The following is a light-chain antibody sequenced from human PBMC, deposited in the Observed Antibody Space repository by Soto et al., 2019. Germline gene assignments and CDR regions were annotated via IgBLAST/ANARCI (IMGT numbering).Light chain of an antibody. CDR2: AAS. V-gene: IGKV1-9*01. CDR3: QQLNSYPIT. CDR1: QNVASY. Sequence: DFHMTQSPSSLFACVGDRVAITCRASQNVASYLNWYQQKKGKAPKXXIYAASTLQSGVPSRFSGSGYGTEFNLTISRLQTEDFATYYCQQLNSYPITFGQGTRLEIK. J-gene: IGKJ5*01.